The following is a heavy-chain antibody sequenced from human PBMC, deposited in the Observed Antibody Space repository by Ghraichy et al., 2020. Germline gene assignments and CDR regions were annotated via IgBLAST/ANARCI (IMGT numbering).Heavy chain of an antibody. D-gene: IGHD3-22*01. CDR1: GFTFSTYT. CDR2: ITYSGDTI. Sequence: GGSLRLSCAASGFTFSTYTMNWVRQAPGKGLEWVSYITYSGDTIYYADSVKGRFTISRDNAKNSVYLLMNSLRDEDTAVYHCARGDWWREDGHDGSGYYGGLGYWGQGTQVTVSS. CDR3: ARGDWWREDGHDGSGYYGGLGY. J-gene: IGHJ4*02. V-gene: IGHV3-48*02.